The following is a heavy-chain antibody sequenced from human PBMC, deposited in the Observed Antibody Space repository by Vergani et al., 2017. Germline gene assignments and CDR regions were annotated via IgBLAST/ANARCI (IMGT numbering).Heavy chain of an antibody. D-gene: IGHD1-1*01. Sequence: EVQLLESGGGLVQPGGSLRLSCAASGFTFSNYAMNWVRQAPGKGLEWVSDIRASGGSTFYADSVKGRFTVSRDNSKNTLYLQMNSLRAEDTAVYYCAKGTTGVPYWYFDLWGRGTLVTVSS. CDR3: AKGTTGVPYWYFDL. CDR1: GFTFSNYA. CDR2: IRASGGST. V-gene: IGHV3-23*01. J-gene: IGHJ2*01.